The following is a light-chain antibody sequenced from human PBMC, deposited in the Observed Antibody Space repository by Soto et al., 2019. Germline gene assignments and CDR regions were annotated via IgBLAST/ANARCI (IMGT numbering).Light chain of an antibody. CDR1: SSDVGGYNS. J-gene: IGLJ2*01. CDR3: TSYTSSSTLL. Sequence: QSVLTQPASVSGSPGQSITISCTGTSSDVGGYNSVSWYQQHPGKAPELMIYEVSNRPSGVSNRFSGSKSGNTASLTISGLQAEDEADYYCTSYTSSSTLLFGGGTKLTVL. V-gene: IGLV2-14*01. CDR2: EVS.